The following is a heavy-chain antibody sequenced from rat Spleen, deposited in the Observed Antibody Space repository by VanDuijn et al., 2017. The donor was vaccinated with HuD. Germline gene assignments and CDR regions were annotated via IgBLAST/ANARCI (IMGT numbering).Heavy chain of an antibody. J-gene: IGHJ3*01. D-gene: IGHD1-11*01. CDR2: ISYDGSST. V-gene: IGHV5-7*01. Sequence: EVQLVESDGGLVRPGRSLKVSCAASGFTFSDYNMAWVRQAPKKGLEWVATISYDGSSTYYRDSVKGRFTISRDNAKSTLYLQMDSLRSEDTATYYCARYLLGGGSPFAYWGQGTLVTVSS. CDR3: ARYLLGGGSPFAY. CDR1: GFTFSDYN.